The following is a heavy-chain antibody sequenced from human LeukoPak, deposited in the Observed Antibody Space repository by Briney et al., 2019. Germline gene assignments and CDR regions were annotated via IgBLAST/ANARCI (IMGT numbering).Heavy chain of an antibody. CDR1: GFTVSSNY. D-gene: IGHD3-3*02. J-gene: IGHJ4*02. CDR3: AKEGSFVLPSY. CDR2: IYSGGST. Sequence: GGSLRLSCTASGFTVSSNYMSWVRQAPGKGLEWVSVIYSGGSTYYADSVKGRFTISRDNSKNTLYLQMNSLRAEDTAVYYCAKEGSFVLPSYWGQGTLVTVSS. V-gene: IGHV3-53*01.